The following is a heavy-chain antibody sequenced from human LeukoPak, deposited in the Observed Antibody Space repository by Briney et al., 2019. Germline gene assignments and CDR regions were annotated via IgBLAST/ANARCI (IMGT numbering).Heavy chain of an antibody. CDR1: GYTFTGYY. J-gene: IGHJ4*02. Sequence: ASVKVSCKASGYTFTGYYLHRGRQAPGQGLEWMGCINPNSGDTNYAQKFQGRVTMTRDTSLSTAYMELSSLRSDDTAVYYCARDKNPTVFDYWGQGSLVTVSS. CDR3: ARDKNPTVFDY. CDR2: INPNSGDT. V-gene: IGHV1-2*02.